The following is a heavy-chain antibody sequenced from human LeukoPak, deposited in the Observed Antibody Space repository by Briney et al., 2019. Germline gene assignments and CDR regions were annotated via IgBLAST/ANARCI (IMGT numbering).Heavy chain of an antibody. Sequence: PSETLSLTCTVSGGSISSSYWSWLRQPPGKGLEWIGNIYYSGSTNYNPSLKSRVTISVDTSKNQFSLRLSSVTAADTAVYYCARDDYGDFFFDSWGQGTLVTVSS. D-gene: IGHD4-17*01. J-gene: IGHJ4*02. CDR2: IYYSGST. V-gene: IGHV4-59*01. CDR1: GGSISSSY. CDR3: ARDDYGDFFFDS.